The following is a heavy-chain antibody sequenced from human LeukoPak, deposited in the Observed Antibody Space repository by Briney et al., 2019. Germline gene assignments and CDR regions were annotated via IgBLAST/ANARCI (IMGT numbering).Heavy chain of an antibody. Sequence: GRSLRLSCAASGFTFDDYAMHWVRQAPGKGLEWVSGISWNSGSIGYADSVKGRFTISRDNAKNSLYLQMNSLRAEDMALYYCAKDIGYGGNSVSAFDIWGQGTTVTVSS. CDR2: ISWNSGSI. D-gene: IGHD4-23*01. CDR1: GFTFDDYA. V-gene: IGHV3-9*03. J-gene: IGHJ3*02. CDR3: AKDIGYGGNSVSAFDI.